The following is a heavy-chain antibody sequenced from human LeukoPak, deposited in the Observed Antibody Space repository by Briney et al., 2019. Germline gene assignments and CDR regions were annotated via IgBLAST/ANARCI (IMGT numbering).Heavy chain of an antibody. CDR3: ARDKYQLLEGGDYYYYMDV. CDR2: IIPIFGTA. D-gene: IGHD2-2*01. V-gene: IGHV1-69*13. Sequence: EASVKVSCKASGGTFSSYAISWVRQAPGQGLEWMGGIIPIFGTANYAQKFQGRVTITADESTSTAYMELSSLRSEDTAVHYCARDKYQLLEGGDYYYYMDVWGKGTTVTISS. CDR1: GGTFSSYA. J-gene: IGHJ6*03.